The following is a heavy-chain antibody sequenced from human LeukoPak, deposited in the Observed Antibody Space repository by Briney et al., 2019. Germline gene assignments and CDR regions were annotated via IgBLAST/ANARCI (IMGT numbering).Heavy chain of an antibody. D-gene: IGHD3-22*01. V-gene: IGHV1-18*01. Sequence: ASVKVSCKASGYTFTSYGISWVRQAPGQGLEWMGWISAYNGNTNYAQKLQGRVTMTTDTSTSTAYMGLRSLRSDDTAVYYCARDQDVVYDSSGYYGYWGQGTLVTVSS. J-gene: IGHJ4*02. CDR2: ISAYNGNT. CDR3: ARDQDVVYDSSGYYGY. CDR1: GYTFTSYG.